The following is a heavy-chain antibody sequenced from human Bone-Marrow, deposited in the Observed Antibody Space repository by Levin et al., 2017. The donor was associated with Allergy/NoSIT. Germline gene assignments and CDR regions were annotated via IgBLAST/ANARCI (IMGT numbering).Heavy chain of an antibody. Sequence: GESLKISCAASGFTFSSYAMSWVRQAPGKGLEWVSAISGSGGSTYYADSVKGRFTISRDNSKNTLYLQMNSLRAEDTAVYYCAKGTTPLAIFGVVPYYYGMDVWGQGTTVTVSS. CDR2: ISGSGGST. V-gene: IGHV3-23*01. J-gene: IGHJ6*02. D-gene: IGHD3-3*01. CDR3: AKGTTPLAIFGVVPYYYGMDV. CDR1: GFTFSSYA.